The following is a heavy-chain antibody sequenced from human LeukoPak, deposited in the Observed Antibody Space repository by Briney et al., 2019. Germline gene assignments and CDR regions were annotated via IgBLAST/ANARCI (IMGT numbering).Heavy chain of an antibody. V-gene: IGHV1-2*02. CDR3: ARAFSIVGATTFGY. D-gene: IGHD1-26*01. CDR2: INPNSGGT. CDR1: GYTFTSYY. J-gene: IGHJ4*02. Sequence: ASVKVSCKASGYTFTSYYMHWVRQAPRQGLEWMGWINPNSGGTNYAQKFQGRVTMTRDTSISTAYMELSRLRSDDTAVYYCARAFSIVGATTFGYWGQGTLVTISS.